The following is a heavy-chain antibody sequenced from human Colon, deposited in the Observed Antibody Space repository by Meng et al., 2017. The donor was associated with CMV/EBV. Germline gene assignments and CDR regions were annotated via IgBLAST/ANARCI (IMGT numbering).Heavy chain of an antibody. CDR1: ASITSGTYF. Sequence: ASITSGTYFWGWIRQSPGKGPEFIGSIYYGGRTHHNPSLKSRVTISIDTSQNQFSLNLSSVTAADTAVYYCARTHYCSGDCSYYFDNWGQGTLVTVSS. CDR3: ARTHYCSGDCSYYFDN. J-gene: IGHJ4*02. V-gene: IGHV4-39*07. D-gene: IGHD2-21*02. CDR2: IYYGGRT.